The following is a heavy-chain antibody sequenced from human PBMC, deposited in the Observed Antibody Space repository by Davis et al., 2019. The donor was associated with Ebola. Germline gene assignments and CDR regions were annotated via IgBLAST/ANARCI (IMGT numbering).Heavy chain of an antibody. CDR3: ARDVHYYGPLDY. Sequence: PGGSLRLSCAASGFTFSSYSMNWVRQAPGKGLEWVSSISSSSSYIYYADSVKGRFTISRDNAKNSLYLQMNSLRAEDTAVYYCARDVHYYGPLDYWGQGTLVTVSS. V-gene: IGHV3-21*01. D-gene: IGHD3-10*01. CDR1: GFTFSSYS. CDR2: ISSSSSYI. J-gene: IGHJ4*02.